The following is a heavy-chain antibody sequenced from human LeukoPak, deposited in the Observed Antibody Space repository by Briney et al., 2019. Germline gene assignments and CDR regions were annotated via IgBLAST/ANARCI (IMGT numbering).Heavy chain of an antibody. V-gene: IGHV3-21*01. Sequence: GGSLRLSCAASGFTFSSYSMNWVRQAPGKGLEWVSSISSSSSYIYYADSVKGRFTISRDNAKNSLYLQMNILRAEDTAVYYCAREPTYYYDSSGYYSAFDIWGQGTMVTVSS. D-gene: IGHD3-22*01. CDR3: AREPTYYYDSSGYYSAFDI. J-gene: IGHJ3*02. CDR1: GFTFSSYS. CDR2: ISSSSSYI.